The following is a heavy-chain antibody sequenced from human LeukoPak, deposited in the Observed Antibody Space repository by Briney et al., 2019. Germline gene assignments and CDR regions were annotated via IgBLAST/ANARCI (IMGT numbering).Heavy chain of an antibody. CDR2: IKFEESQS. CDR3: TRVTTNGYFDY. Sequence: GGSLRLSCAASGFIFSSFWMGWVRQAPGKGLEWVASIKFEESQSPHVDSVKGRFTISRDNAKNSLYLQMNSLRAEDTAVYFCTRVTTNGYFDYWGQGTLVTVSS. D-gene: IGHD1-1*01. CDR1: GFIFSSFW. V-gene: IGHV3-7*04. J-gene: IGHJ4*02.